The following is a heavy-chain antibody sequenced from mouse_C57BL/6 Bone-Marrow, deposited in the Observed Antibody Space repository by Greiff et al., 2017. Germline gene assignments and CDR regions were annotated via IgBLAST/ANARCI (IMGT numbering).Heavy chain of an antibody. CDR1: GYTFTGYW. CDR3: ARKDGSRYWYFDV. J-gene: IGHJ1*03. Sequence: QVQLKQSGAELMKPGASVKLSCKATGYTFTGYWIEWVKQRPGHGLEWIGEILPGSGSTNYNEKFKGKATFTADTSSNTAYMQLSSLTTEDSAIYYCARKDGSRYWYFDVWGTGTTGTVSS. D-gene: IGHD1-1*01. V-gene: IGHV1-9*01. CDR2: ILPGSGST.